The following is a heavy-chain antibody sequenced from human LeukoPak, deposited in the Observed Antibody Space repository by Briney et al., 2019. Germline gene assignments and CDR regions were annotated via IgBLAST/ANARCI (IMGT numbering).Heavy chain of an antibody. CDR2: MNPNSGNT. V-gene: IGHV1-8*01. CDR1: GYTFTSYD. CDR3: ARRSTSGYYYYYMDV. J-gene: IGHJ6*03. Sequence: ASVKVSCKASGYTFTSYDINWVRQAAGQGLEWMGWMNPNSGNTGYAQKFQGRVTMTRNTSISTAYMELSSLRSEDTAVYYCARRSTSGYYYYYMDVWGKGTTVTTSS.